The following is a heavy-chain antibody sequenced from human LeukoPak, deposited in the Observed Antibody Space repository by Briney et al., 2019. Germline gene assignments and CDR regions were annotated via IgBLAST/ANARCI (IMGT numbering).Heavy chain of an antibody. J-gene: IGHJ4*02. CDR2: IKTKTDGGTT. Sequence: GGSLRLSCAASGFTFSSYWMNWVRQAPGRGLEWVGRIKTKTDGGTTDYAAPVKGRFIISRDDSKNTLYLQMNSLKTEDTAVYYCTHSYSYSSGWSRDYWGQGTLVTVSS. D-gene: IGHD6-19*01. CDR3: THSYSYSSGWSRDY. CDR1: GFTFSSYW. V-gene: IGHV3-15*07.